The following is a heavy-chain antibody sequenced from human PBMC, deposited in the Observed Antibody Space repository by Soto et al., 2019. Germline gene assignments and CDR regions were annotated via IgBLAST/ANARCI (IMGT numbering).Heavy chain of an antibody. J-gene: IGHJ5*02. V-gene: IGHV4-30-2*06. CDR2: MYHSGSA. D-gene: IGHD1-1*01. Sequence: SETLSLTCAVSGGSISRGDYLWSWIRQSPGKGLEWIAYMYHSGSAYYNPSLRGRVTISVDASKNQLSLNLTSVTAADTAVYYCARVGGTPYNWFDPWGPGILVTVSS. CDR3: ARVGGTPYNWFDP. CDR1: GGSISRGDYL.